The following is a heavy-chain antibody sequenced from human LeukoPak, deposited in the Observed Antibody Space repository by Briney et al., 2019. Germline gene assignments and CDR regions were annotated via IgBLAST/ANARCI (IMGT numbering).Heavy chain of an antibody. CDR3: ASMEGIAAAGTI. J-gene: IGHJ4*02. CDR1: GGTFSSYA. CDR2: IIPIFGTA. D-gene: IGHD6-13*01. Sequence: SVKVSCKASGGTFSSYAISWVRQAPGQGLEWMGGIIPIFGTANYAQKFQGRVTITADESTSTAYMELSSLRSADTAVYYCASMEGIAAAGTIWGQGTLVTVSS. V-gene: IGHV1-69*01.